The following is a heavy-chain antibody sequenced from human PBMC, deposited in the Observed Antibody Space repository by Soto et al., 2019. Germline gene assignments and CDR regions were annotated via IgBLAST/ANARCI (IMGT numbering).Heavy chain of an antibody. V-gene: IGHV3-21*01. CDR3: TRDASRDSSARGWFDP. CDR2: ISSNSAYI. Sequence: GSLRLSCAASGFTFRSFTMNWVRQAPGKVLEWVSTISSNSAYIYYTDALRGRFTISRDNAKNSLHLQMNSLRAEDTAVYYCTRDASRDSSARGWFDPWGPGXLVTV. CDR1: GFTFRSFT. D-gene: IGHD6-13*01. J-gene: IGHJ5*02.